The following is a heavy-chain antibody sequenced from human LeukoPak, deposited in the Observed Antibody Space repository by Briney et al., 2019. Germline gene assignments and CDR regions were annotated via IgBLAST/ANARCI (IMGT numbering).Heavy chain of an antibody. D-gene: IGHD3-22*01. V-gene: IGHV1-46*01. CDR1: GYTFSSYY. CDR2: TNPSGGST. CDR3: AREYDSTSAFDY. J-gene: IGHJ4*02. Sequence: GASVKVSCKASGYTFSSYYMHWVRQAPGQGLEWMGITNPSGGSTNYAQKFQGRVTTTRDTSTSTVYMELSSLRSEDTAVYYCAREYDSTSAFDYWGQGTLVTVSS.